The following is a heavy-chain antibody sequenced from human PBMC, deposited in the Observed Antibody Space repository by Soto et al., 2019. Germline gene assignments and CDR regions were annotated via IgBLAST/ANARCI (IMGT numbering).Heavy chain of an antibody. CDR1: GGSISSYY. D-gene: IGHD2-15*01. V-gene: IGHV4-59*01. CDR2: IYYSGST. Sequence: SETLSLTCTVSGGSISSYYWSWIRQPPGKGLEWIGYIYYSGSTNYNPSLKSRVTISVDTSKNQFSRKLSSVTAADTAVYYCARDLGYCSGGSCYGEYYFDYWGQGTLVTVSS. CDR3: ARDLGYCSGGSCYGEYYFDY. J-gene: IGHJ4*02.